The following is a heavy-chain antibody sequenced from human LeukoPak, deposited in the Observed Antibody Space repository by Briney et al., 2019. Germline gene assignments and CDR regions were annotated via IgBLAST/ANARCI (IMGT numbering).Heavy chain of an antibody. J-gene: IGHJ4*02. Sequence: SETLSLTCTVSGGSISSYYWSWIRQPPGKGLEWIGYIYYSGSTNYNPSLKSRVTISVDTSKNQFSLKLSSVTAADTAMYYRARVEQLVRVDYWGQGTLVTVSS. CDR3: ARVEQLVRVDY. CDR2: IYYSGST. V-gene: IGHV4-59*08. D-gene: IGHD6-6*01. CDR1: GGSISSYY.